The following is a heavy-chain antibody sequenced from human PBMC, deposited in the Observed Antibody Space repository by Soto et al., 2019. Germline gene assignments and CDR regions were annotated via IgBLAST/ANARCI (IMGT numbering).Heavy chain of an antibody. CDR3: AKDAHGLWYYYYGMDV. Sequence: QVQLVESGGGVVQPGRSLRLSCAASGFTFSSYSMHWVRQAPGKGLEWVAVISYDGSNKYYADSVKGRFTISRDNSKNTLYLQMNSLRAEDTAVYYCAKDAHGLWYYYYGMDVWGQGTTVTVSS. V-gene: IGHV3-30*18. CDR2: ISYDGSNK. J-gene: IGHJ6*02. CDR1: GFTFSSYS. D-gene: IGHD3-16*01.